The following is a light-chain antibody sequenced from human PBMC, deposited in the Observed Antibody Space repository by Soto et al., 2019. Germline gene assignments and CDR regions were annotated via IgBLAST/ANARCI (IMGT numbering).Light chain of an antibody. Sequence: QSVLTQPPSVSDAPRQRVTISCSGSRSNIGNNAVNWYQQLPGKAPKLLIYYDDLLPSGVSDRFSGSKSGTSASLAISGLQSEDEADYYCSSYAGSNSVVFGGGTKLTVL. CDR1: RSNIGNNA. V-gene: IGLV1-36*01. CDR2: YDD. CDR3: SSYAGSNSVV. J-gene: IGLJ2*01.